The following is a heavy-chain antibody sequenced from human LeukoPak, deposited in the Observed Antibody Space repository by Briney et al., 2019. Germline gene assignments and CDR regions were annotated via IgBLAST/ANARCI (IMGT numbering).Heavy chain of an antibody. J-gene: IGHJ4*02. CDR3: AKVRGTYSSGYFFDY. CDR2: VSWNSGYI. V-gene: IGHV3-9*01. D-gene: IGHD6-19*01. CDR1: GLTFDNYA. Sequence: GGSLRLSCAASGLTFDNYAMHWVRQAPGKGLEWLSIVSWNSGYIGYADSVKGRLTISRDNAKKSLDLQMNSLRAEDTAFYYCAKVRGTYSSGYFFDYWGQGTLVTVSS.